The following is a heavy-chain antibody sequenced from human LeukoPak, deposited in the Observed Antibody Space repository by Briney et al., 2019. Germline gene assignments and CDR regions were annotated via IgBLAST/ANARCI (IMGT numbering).Heavy chain of an antibody. CDR2: INPNSGGT. CDR3: ARSPHILTGENFDY. CDR1: GYSFTAYY. Sequence: ASVKVSCKASGYSFTAYYMHWVRQAPGQGLEWMGWINPNSGGTNYAQKFQGRVTMTRDTSITTAYMEMSRLRSDDAALYYCARSPHILTGENFDYWGQGTLVTVSS. J-gene: IGHJ4*02. D-gene: IGHD3-9*01. V-gene: IGHV1-2*02.